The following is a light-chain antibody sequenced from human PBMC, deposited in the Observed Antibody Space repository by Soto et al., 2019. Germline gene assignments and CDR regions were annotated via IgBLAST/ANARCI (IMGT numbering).Light chain of an antibody. V-gene: IGLV2-14*01. J-gene: IGLJ1*01. CDR3: SSYTTSSTYV. CDR2: DVS. Sequence: QSGLTQPASVSGYPGQSITISCTGASSDVGAYNYVAWCQQHPGKGPKLLIYDVSNRPSGFSSRFSGSKSGNTASLTISGLRAEDEADYFCSSYTTSSTYVFGTGTKLTVL. CDR1: SSDVGAYNY.